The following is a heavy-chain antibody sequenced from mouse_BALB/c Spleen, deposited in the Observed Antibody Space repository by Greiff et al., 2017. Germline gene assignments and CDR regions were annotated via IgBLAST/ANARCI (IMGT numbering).Heavy chain of an antibody. V-gene: IGHV4-1*02. J-gene: IGHJ4*01. CDR1: GFDFSRYW. Sequence: EVQLQQSGGGLVQPGGSLKLSCAASGFDFSRYWMSWVRQAPGKGLEWIGEINPDSSTINYTPSLKDKFIISRDNAKNTLYLQMSKVRSEDTALYYCARRRPHYYAMDYWGQGTSVTVSS. CDR3: ARRRPHYYAMDY. CDR2: INPDSSTI.